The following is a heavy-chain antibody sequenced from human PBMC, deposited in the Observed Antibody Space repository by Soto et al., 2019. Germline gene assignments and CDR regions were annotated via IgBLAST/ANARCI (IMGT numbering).Heavy chain of an antibody. V-gene: IGHV4-39*01. CDR3: ARHSDDDYTTLDY. CDR1: GASISSSSNY. Sequence: PSETLSLTCSVAGASISSSSNYWGWIRQPPGKGLEWIGSIYYSGNTYYNPSLESRITISLDTSKNQVSLKVYSVTAADTAVYYCARHSDDDYTTLDYWGQGTLVTVSS. D-gene: IGHD4-4*01. CDR2: IYYSGNT. J-gene: IGHJ4*02.